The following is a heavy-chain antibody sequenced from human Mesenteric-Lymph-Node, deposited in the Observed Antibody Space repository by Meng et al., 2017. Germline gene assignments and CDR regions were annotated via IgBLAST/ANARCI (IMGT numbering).Heavy chain of an antibody. Sequence: GGSLRLSCAASGFTVSSNYMSWVRQAPGKGLEWVSVIYSGGSTYYADSVKGRFTISRDNSKNTLYLQMNSLRAEDTAVYYCASNDYSRPRYGMDVWGQGTTVTVS. J-gene: IGHJ6*02. V-gene: IGHV3-53*01. CDR1: GFTVSSNY. CDR2: IYSGGST. CDR3: ASNDYSRPRYGMDV. D-gene: IGHD4-11*01.